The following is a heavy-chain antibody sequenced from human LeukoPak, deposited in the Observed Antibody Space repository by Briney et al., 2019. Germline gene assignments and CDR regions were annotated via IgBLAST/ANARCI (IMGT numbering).Heavy chain of an antibody. CDR3: ARGPDCDY. D-gene: IGHD2-21*01. J-gene: IGHJ4*02. V-gene: IGHV4-61*01. Sequence: SETLSLTCTVSGGSISSSSYYWSWIRQPPGKGLEWIGYIYYSGSTNYNPSLKSRVTISVDTSKNQFSLKLSSVTAADTAVYYCARGPDCDYWGQGTLVTVSS. CDR2: IYYSGST. CDR1: GGSISSSSYY.